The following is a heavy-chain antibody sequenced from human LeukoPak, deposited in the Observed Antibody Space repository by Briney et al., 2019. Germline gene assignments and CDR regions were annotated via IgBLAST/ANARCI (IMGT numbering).Heavy chain of an antibody. V-gene: IGHV1-2*02. J-gene: IGHJ4*02. CDR1: GYTFTSYG. Sequence: ALVKVSCKASGYTFTSYGISWVRQAPGQGLEWMGWINPNSGDTKYAQKFQGRVTMTRDTSISTVYMELSRLRSDDTAMYYCARVVRRQFSFFDYWGQGTLVTVSS. D-gene: IGHD5-24*01. CDR3: ARVVRRQFSFFDY. CDR2: INPNSGDT.